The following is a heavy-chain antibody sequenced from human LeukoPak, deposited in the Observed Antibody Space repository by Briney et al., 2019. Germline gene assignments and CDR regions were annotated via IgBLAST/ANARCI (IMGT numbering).Heavy chain of an antibody. D-gene: IGHD3-16*02. Sequence: PLETLSLTCTVSGGSISSGGYYWRWLRQHPGKGLEWIGYIYYSGSTYYNPSLNSRVNISVDTSKNQFSLRLSSVAAADTAVYYCASGVLGDYVWGSYRYAFDYWGQGTLVTVSS. CDR3: ASGVLGDYVWGSYRYAFDY. V-gene: IGHV4-31*03. CDR2: IYYSGST. J-gene: IGHJ4*02. CDR1: GGSISSGGYY.